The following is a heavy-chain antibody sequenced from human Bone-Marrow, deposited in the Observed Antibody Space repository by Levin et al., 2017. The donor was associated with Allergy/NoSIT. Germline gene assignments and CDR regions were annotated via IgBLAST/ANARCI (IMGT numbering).Heavy chain of an antibody. CDR2: IYYTGDT. CDR3: ARGGAVAGPGEY. V-gene: IGHV4-59*01. D-gene: IGHD6-19*01. Sequence: PGGSLRLSCTVSGGSISSYYWNWIRQPPGKELEWIGHIYYTGDTKYSPSLKSRVTMSVDSSKNQFSLRLTSVTAADAAVYYCARGGAVAGPGEYWGQGALVTVSS. CDR1: GGSISSYY. J-gene: IGHJ4*02.